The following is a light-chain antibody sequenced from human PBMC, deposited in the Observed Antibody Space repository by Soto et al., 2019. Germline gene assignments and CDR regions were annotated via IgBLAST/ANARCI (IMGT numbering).Light chain of an antibody. CDR1: QSISSW. V-gene: IGKV1-5*03. CDR3: QQYNSYSIT. CDR2: KAS. J-gene: IGKJ5*01. Sequence: DIPITQSPSPLFSTIRDRVTIPFLASQSISSWLAWYQQKPGKAPKLLIYKASSLESGVPSRFSGSGSGTEFTLTISSLQPDDFATYYCQQYNSYSITFGQGTRLEIK.